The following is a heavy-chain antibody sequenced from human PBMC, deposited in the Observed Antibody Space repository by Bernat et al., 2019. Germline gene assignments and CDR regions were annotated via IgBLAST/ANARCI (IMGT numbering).Heavy chain of an antibody. CDR3: ARSLRYFDWLLPRGYYYGMDV. J-gene: IGHJ6*02. CDR2: IWYDGSNK. Sequence: QVQLVESGGGVVQPGRSLSLSCAASAFTFSSYGMHWVRQSPGKGLEWVAVIWYDGSNKYYADSVKGRFTISRDNSKNTLDLQLNSLRAEDTAVYYCARSLRYFDWLLPRGYYYGMDVWGQGTTVTVSS. CDR1: AFTFSSYG. D-gene: IGHD3-9*01. V-gene: IGHV3-33*01.